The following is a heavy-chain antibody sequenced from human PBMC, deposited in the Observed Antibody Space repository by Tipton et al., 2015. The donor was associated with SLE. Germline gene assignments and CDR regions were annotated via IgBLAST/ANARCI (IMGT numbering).Heavy chain of an antibody. J-gene: IGHJ2*01. D-gene: IGHD5-12*01. CDR1: GGSISSGSYY. V-gene: IGHV4-61*10. Sequence: TLSLTCTVSGGSISSGSYYWSWIRQPAGKGLEWIGYIYYSGSTYYNPSLKSRVTISVDTSKNQFSLKLSSVTAADTAVYYCARRVAYSGYDWYFDLWGRGTLVTVSS. CDR3: ARRVAYSGYDWYFDL. CDR2: IYYSGST.